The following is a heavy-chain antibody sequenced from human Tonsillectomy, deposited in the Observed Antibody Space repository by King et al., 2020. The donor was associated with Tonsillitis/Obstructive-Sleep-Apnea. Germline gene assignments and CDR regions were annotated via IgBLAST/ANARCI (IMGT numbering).Heavy chain of an antibody. Sequence: LVQSGAEVKKPGASVKVSCKASGYRFTSYGINWVRQAPGQGLEWMGWISTHHGNTNYAQRIQGRVTMTTDTSTSTAYLELRSLRADDTAVYYCAGDHYEFWSGYPYDAFDIWGQGTMVTVSS. J-gene: IGHJ3*02. CDR1: GYRFTSYG. CDR2: ISTHHGNT. CDR3: AGDHYEFWSGYPYDAFDI. D-gene: IGHD3-3*01. V-gene: IGHV1-18*01.